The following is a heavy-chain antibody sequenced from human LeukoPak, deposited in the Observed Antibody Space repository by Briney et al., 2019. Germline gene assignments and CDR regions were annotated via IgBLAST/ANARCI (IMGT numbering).Heavy chain of an antibody. CDR2: IYYSGST. J-gene: IGHJ4*02. D-gene: IGHD3-16*01. CDR1: GGSISSYY. CDR3: ARDSGGADY. V-gene: IGHV4-59*01. Sequence: SETLSLTCTVSGGSISSYYWSWIRQPPGKGPEWIGYIYYSGSTNYNPSLKSRVTISVDTSKNQFSLKLSSVTAADTAVYYCARDSGGADYWGQGTLVTVSS.